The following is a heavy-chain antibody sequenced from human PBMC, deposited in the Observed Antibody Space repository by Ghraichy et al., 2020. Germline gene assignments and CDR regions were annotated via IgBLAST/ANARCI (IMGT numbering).Heavy chain of an antibody. J-gene: IGHJ3*02. V-gene: IGHV4-34*01. D-gene: IGHD4-17*01. Sequence: SQTLSLTCAVYGGSFSGYYWSWIRQPPGKGLEWIGEINHSGSTNYNPSLKSRVTISVDTSKNQFSLKLSSVTAADTAVYYCARDLSTTVERGGNAFDIWGQGTMVTVSS. CDR3: ARDLSTTVERGGNAFDI. CDR2: INHSGST. CDR1: GGSFSGYY.